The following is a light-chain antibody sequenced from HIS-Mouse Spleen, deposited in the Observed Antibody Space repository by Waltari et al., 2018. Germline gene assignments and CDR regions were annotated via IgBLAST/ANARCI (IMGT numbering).Light chain of an antibody. J-gene: IGLJ1*01. Sequence: QSVLTQPPSVSGAPGQRVTISCTGSSSNIGAGYDVHWYQQLPGTAPKLLIYGNSNRPYGVPDRFSGSKSGTSASLAITGLQAEDEADYYCQSYDSSLSGYVFGTGTKVTVL. CDR3: QSYDSSLSGYV. CDR2: GNS. CDR1: SSNIGAGYD. V-gene: IGLV1-40*01.